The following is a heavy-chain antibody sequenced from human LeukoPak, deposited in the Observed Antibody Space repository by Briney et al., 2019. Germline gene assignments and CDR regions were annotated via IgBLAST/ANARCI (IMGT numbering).Heavy chain of an antibody. J-gene: IGHJ4*02. CDR2: ISGSTSTI. CDR1: GCTFSSYS. Sequence: GGSLRLSCADSGCTFSSYSMKWVRQAPGKELEWVSYISGSTSTIYYADSVKGRFTISRDNAKNSLYLQMNSLRSDDTAVYYCARLGDTIFGVEIHNWGPGTLVTVSS. CDR3: ARLGDTIFGVEIHN. D-gene: IGHD3-3*01. V-gene: IGHV3-48*04.